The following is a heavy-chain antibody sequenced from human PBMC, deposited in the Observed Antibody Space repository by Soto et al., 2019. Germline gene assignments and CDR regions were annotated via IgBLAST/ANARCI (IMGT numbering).Heavy chain of an antibody. V-gene: IGHV4-4*02. CDR2: IYHSGST. D-gene: IGHD2-21*01. J-gene: IGHJ4*02. CDR1: GGSISSTHS. CDR3: ARAVALPGLFYFDF. Sequence: QVQLQESGPRLVRPSETLSLTCAVSGGSISSTHSWSWVRQPPGKGLEWIAEIYHSGSTNYNPSLKSRATISVDKSKNQFSLKFNSVTAADKAVYFCARAVALPGLFYFDFWGQGTLVTVSS.